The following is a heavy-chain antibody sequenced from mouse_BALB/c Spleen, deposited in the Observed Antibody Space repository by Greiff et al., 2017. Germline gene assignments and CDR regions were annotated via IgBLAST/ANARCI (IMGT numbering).Heavy chain of an antibody. D-gene: IGHD2-10*02. CDR2: IRLKSNNYAT. V-gene: IGHV6-6*02. CDR3: TRLGYGNLYAMDY. J-gene: IGHJ4*01. CDR1: GFTFSNYW. Sequence: EVQLQESGGGLVQPGGSMKLSCVASGFTFSNYWMNWVRQSPEKGLEWVAEIRLKSNNYATHYAESVKGRFTISRDDSKSSVYLQMNNLRAEDTGIYYCTRLGYGNLYAMDYWGQGTSVTVSS.